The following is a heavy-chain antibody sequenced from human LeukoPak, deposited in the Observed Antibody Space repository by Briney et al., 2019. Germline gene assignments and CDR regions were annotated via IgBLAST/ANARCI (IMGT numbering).Heavy chain of an antibody. CDR3: AREPPGY. CDR2: IYTNGGA. Sequence: SETLSLTCTVSGGSVTSGNYYWNWIRQPAGKGLEWIGRIYTNGGASYNPSLKSRVTISIDASKSQFSLKLSSVTAADTAVYYCAREPPGYWGQGILVTVSS. CDR1: GGSVTSGNYY. V-gene: IGHV4-61*02. J-gene: IGHJ4*02.